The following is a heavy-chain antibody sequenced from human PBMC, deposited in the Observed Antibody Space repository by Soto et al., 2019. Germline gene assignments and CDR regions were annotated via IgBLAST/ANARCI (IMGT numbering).Heavy chain of an antibody. J-gene: IGHJ6*02. CDR2: TYYRSKWYN. V-gene: IGHV6-1*01. Sequence: SQTLSLTCAISGDSVSGNSAAWNWIRQSPSRGLEWLGRTYYRSKWYNDYAVSVKSRITINPDTSKNQFSLQLNSVTPEDTAVYYCARGSGYDLYYYYYGMDVWGQGTTVTVSS. CDR1: GDSVSGNSAA. D-gene: IGHD5-12*01. CDR3: ARGSGYDLYYYYYGMDV.